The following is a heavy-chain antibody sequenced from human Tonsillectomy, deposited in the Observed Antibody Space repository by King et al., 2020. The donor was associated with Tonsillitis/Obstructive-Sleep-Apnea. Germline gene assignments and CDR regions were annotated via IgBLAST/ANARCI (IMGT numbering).Heavy chain of an antibody. V-gene: IGHV4-34*01. CDR2: INHSGST. J-gene: IGHJ4*02. CDR1: GGSFSGYY. D-gene: IGHD3-3*01. Sequence: VQLQQWGAGLLKPSETLSLTCAVYGGSFSGYYWSWIRQPPGKGLEWIGEINHSGSTNYNPSLKSRVTISVDTSKNQFSLELSSVTAADTAVCYCARQGSGYPFDFWGQGTLVTVSS. CDR3: ARQGSGYPFDF.